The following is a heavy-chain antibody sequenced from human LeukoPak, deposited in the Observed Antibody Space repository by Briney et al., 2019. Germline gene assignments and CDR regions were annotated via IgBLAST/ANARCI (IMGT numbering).Heavy chain of an antibody. CDR1: GFSLSNARMG. D-gene: IGHD2-15*01. CDR3: ARMTVVVVAATRGNWFDP. J-gene: IGHJ5*02. Sequence: ESGPVLVKPTETLTLTCTVSGFSLSNARMGVSWIRQPPGKALEWLAHIFSNDEKSYSTSLKSGLTISKDTSKSQVVLTMTNMDPVDTATYYCARMTVVVVAATRGNWFDPWGQGTLVTVSS. CDR2: IFSNDEK. V-gene: IGHV2-26*01.